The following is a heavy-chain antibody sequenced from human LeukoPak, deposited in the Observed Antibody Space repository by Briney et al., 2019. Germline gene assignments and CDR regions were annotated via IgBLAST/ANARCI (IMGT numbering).Heavy chain of an antibody. V-gene: IGHV1-69*05. D-gene: IGHD6-6*01. J-gene: IGHJ5*02. CDR3: ARVIRTAARMVISWFDP. Sequence: GSSVKVSCKASGGTFSSYAISWVRQAPGQGLEWMGGIIPIFGTANYAQKFQGRVTITTDESTSTAYMELSSLRSEDTAVYYCARVIRTAARMVISWFDPWGQGTLVTVSS. CDR2: IIPIFGTA. CDR1: GGTFSSYA.